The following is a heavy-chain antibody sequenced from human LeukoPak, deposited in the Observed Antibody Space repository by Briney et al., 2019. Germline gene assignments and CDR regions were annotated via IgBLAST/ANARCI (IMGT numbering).Heavy chain of an antibody. Sequence: PSETPSLTCTVSGGSISSSSYYWGWIRQPPGKGLEWIGSIYYSGSTYYNPSLKSRVTISVDTSKNQFSLKLSSVTAADTAVYYCARPDSGYVIDYWGQGTLVTVSS. V-gene: IGHV4-39*01. CDR3: ARPDSGYVIDY. D-gene: IGHD5-12*01. CDR1: GGSISSSSYY. J-gene: IGHJ4*02. CDR2: IYYSGST.